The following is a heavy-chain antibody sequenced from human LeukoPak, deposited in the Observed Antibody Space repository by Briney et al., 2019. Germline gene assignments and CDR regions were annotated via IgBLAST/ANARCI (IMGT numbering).Heavy chain of an antibody. D-gene: IGHD2-15*01. CDR2: INPSGTGT. J-gene: IGHJ4*02. V-gene: IGHV1-46*01. CDR1: GSTFTNYY. Sequence: ASVKVSCKASGSTFTNYYMHWVRKAPGQGLEWMGLINPSGTGTNYAQKFRGRVTLTRDTSTTTVYMELSSLRSEATAVYYCAREEHGGYFDYWGQGNPVTVSS. CDR3: AREEHGGYFDY.